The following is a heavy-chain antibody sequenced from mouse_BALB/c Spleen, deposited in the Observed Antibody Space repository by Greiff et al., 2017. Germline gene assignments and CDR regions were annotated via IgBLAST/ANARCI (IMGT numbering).Heavy chain of an antibody. CDR2: INPGSGGT. D-gene: IGHD1-1*01. V-gene: IGHV1-54*01. CDR3: ARSDYYYGSSWDYYAMDY. Sequence: QVQLQQSGAELVRPGTSVKVSCKASGYAFTNYLIEWVKQRPGQGLEWIGVINPGSGGTNYNEKFKGKATLTADKSSSTAYMQLSSLTSDDSAVYFCARSDYYYGSSWDYYAMDYWGQGTSVTVSS. CDR1: GYAFTNYL. J-gene: IGHJ4*01.